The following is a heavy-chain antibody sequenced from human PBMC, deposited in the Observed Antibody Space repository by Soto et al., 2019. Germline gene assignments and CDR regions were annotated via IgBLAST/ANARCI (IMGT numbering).Heavy chain of an antibody. CDR3: ACRSNRYDYGMDV. CDR1: GFTVSSNY. Sequence: EVQLVETGGGLIQPGGSLRLSCAASGFTVSSNYMSWVRRAPGKGLEWVSVIYSGGSTYYADSVKGRFTISRDNSKNTLYLQMNSLRAEDTAVYYCACRSNRYDYGMDVWGQGTTVTVSS. CDR2: IYSGGST. J-gene: IGHJ6*02. V-gene: IGHV3-53*02. D-gene: IGHD4-4*01.